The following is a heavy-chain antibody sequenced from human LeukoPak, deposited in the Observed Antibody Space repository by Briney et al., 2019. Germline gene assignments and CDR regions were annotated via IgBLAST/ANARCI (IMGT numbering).Heavy chain of an antibody. CDR1: GYSISSGYY. CDR2: IYHSGNT. J-gene: IGHJ3*02. V-gene: IGHV4-38-2*02. D-gene: IGHD1-7*01. Sequence: SETLSLTCTVSGYSISSGYYWGWIRQPPGKGLEWIGSIYHSGNTYYNPSLKSRVTMSVDTSRNQFSLRLSSVTAADTAVYYCARDERELRYDGFDIWGQGTMVTVSS. CDR3: ARDERELRYDGFDI.